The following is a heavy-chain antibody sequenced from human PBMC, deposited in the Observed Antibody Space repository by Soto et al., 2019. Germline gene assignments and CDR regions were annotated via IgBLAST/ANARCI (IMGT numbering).Heavy chain of an antibody. D-gene: IGHD3-3*01. V-gene: IGHV4-59*01. CDR2: IYYSGST. Sequence: SETLSLPCTVSGGSISSYYWSWIRQPPGKGLEWIGYIYYSGSTNYNPSLKSRVTISVDTSKNQFSLKLSSVTAADTAVYYCARGAIFGGYGMDVWGQGTTVTVSS. J-gene: IGHJ6*02. CDR3: ARGAIFGGYGMDV. CDR1: GGSISSYY.